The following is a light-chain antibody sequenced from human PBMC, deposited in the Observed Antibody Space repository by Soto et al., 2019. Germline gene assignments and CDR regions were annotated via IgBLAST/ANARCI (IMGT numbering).Light chain of an antibody. V-gene: IGKV3-11*01. CDR1: QSVSSY. CDR3: QQRSNWPPWT. J-gene: IGKJ1*01. CDR2: DVS. Sequence: ELVLTQSPATLSVSPGERVTLSCRASQSVSSYLAWYQQKPGQAPRLLIYDVSKKATGIPARFSGSGSGTDFTLTIDSLEPEDFGVYYCQQRSNWPPWTFGQGTKVEIK.